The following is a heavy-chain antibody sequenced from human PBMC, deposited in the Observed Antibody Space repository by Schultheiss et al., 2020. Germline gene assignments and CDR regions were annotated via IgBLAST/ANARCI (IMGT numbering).Heavy chain of an antibody. CDR3: AKGAMTTVTTVDY. Sequence: GGSLRLSCVVSGFTFSSYAMNWVRQAPGKGLEWVSSISGSGGSTYYADSVKGRFTISRDNSKNTLYLQMNSLRAEDTAVYYCAKGAMTTVTTVDYWGQGTLVTVSS. CDR2: ISGSGGST. CDR1: GFTFSSYA. V-gene: IGHV3-23*01. D-gene: IGHD4-17*01. J-gene: IGHJ4*02.